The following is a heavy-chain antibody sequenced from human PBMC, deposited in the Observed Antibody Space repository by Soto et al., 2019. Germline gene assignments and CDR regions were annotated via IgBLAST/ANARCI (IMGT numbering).Heavy chain of an antibody. CDR1: GGTFSSYA. CDR2: IIPIFGTA. V-gene: IGHV1-69*13. CDR3: ARDDRYNWNIYYYYYGMDV. J-gene: IGHJ6*02. D-gene: IGHD1-20*01. Sequence: SVKVSCKASGGTFSSYAISWVRQAPGRGLEWMGGIIPIFGTANYAQKFQGRVTITADESTSTAYMELSSLRSEDTAVYYCARDDRYNWNIYYYYYGMDVWGQGTTVTVSS.